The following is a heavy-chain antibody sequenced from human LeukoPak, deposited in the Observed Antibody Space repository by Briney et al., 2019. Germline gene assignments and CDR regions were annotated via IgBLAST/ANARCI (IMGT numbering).Heavy chain of an antibody. Sequence: GGSLRLSCAASGFTFSSYGMSWVRQAPGKGLEWVSYISSSGLTTYYADSVKGRFTMSRDNAKNSLYLQMNGLRAEDTAVYYCALTRGYSGYDLDYWGQGTLVTVSS. J-gene: IGHJ4*02. CDR1: GFTFSSYG. CDR3: ALTRGYSGYDLDY. V-gene: IGHV3-48*04. D-gene: IGHD5-12*01. CDR2: ISSSGLTT.